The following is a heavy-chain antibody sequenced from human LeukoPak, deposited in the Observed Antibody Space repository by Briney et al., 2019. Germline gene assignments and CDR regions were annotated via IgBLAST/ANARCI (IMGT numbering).Heavy chain of an antibody. D-gene: IGHD3-3*01. Sequence: GASVKVSCKASGYTFTSYGISWVRQAPGQGLEWMGWISAYNVNTNYAQKLQGRVTMTTDTSTSTAYMELRSLRSDDTAVYYCARDHESFGVVIWSQPIFDRWGQGTLVTVSS. J-gene: IGHJ5*02. CDR1: GYTFTSYG. CDR2: ISAYNVNT. CDR3: ARDHESFGVVIWSQPIFDR. V-gene: IGHV1-18*01.